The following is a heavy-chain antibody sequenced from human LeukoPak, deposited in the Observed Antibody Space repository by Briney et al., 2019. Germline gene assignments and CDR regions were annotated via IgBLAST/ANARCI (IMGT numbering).Heavy chain of an antibody. Sequence: ASVKVSCKASGYTFTSYYMHWVRQAPGQGLEWMGIINPSGGSTSYAQKFQGRVTMTRDTSTSTVYMELSSLRSEDTAVYYCARATDYYDSSGPRGAFDIWGQGTMATVSS. D-gene: IGHD3-22*01. J-gene: IGHJ3*02. CDR2: INPSGGST. CDR1: GYTFTSYY. V-gene: IGHV1-46*01. CDR3: ARATDYYDSSGPRGAFDI.